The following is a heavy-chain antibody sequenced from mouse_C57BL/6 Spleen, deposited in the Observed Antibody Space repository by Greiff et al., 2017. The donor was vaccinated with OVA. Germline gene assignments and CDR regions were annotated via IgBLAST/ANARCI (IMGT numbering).Heavy chain of an antibody. V-gene: IGHV7-1*01. D-gene: IGHD1-1*01. J-gene: IGHJ1*03. CDR3: ARDAHYYGISQGYFDV. Sequence: EVKVEESGGGLVQPGRSLRLSCATSGFTFSDFYMEWVRQAPGKGLEWIAASRNNANDYTTEYSASVKGRFIVSRDTSQSILHLQMNALRAENTAIYDCARDAHYYGISQGYFDVWGTGTTVTVSS. CDR2: SRNNANDYTT. CDR1: GFTFSDFY.